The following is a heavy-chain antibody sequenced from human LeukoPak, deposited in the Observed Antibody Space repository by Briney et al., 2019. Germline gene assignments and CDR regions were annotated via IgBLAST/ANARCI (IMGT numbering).Heavy chain of an antibody. CDR3: ARGGRGPDF. CDR1: GFTFSTFW. D-gene: IGHD3/OR15-3a*01. Sequence: GALRLSCAPSGFTFSTFWMHWVRQAPGKGLGWVSRINSDGSGTNYADSVKGRFTISRDNAKNTLYLQMSGLRVEATAVYSCARGGRGPDFWGQGTLVTVSS. J-gene: IGHJ4*02. CDR2: INSDGSGT. V-gene: IGHV3-74*01.